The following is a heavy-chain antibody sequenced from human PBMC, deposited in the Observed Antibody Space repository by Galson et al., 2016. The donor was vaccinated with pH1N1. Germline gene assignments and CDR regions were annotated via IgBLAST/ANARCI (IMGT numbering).Heavy chain of an antibody. J-gene: IGHJ4*02. V-gene: IGHV3-23*01. CDR3: AKDKVGTTTLLAFFDY. D-gene: IGHD1-26*01. CDR1: GFTLSNYA. CDR2: ISGSGSRT. Sequence: LRLSCAASGFTLSNYAMSWVRQAPGKGLEWVSGISGSGSRTYLADSVKGRFTISRDNSKNTLYLQMNSPTAEDTAIYYCAKDKVGTTTLLAFFDYWGQGSLVTVSS.